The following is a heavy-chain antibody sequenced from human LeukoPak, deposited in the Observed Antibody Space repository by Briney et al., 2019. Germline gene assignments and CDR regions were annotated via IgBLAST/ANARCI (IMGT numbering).Heavy chain of an antibody. J-gene: IGHJ4*02. D-gene: IGHD3-22*01. CDR3: AKELGYDSSCPDY. CDR1: VFTFTVDS. Sequence: GGSLRLSCAASVFTFTVDSTDAGPQGPGEGLEWVAFIRYDGSNKYYADSVKGRSTISRDNSKNTLYLQMNSLRAEDTAVYYCAKELGYDSSCPDYWGEGTLVTVSS. V-gene: IGHV3-30*02. CDR2: IRYDGSNK.